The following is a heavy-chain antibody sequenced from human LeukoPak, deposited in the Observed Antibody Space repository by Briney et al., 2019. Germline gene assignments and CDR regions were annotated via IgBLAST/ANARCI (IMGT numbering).Heavy chain of an antibody. V-gene: IGHV1-69*13. J-gene: IGHJ5*02. CDR1: GGTFSSYA. CDR2: IIPIFGTA. D-gene: IGHD2-2*01. Sequence: GASVKVSCKASGGTFSSYAISWVRQAPGQGLEWMGGIIPIFGTANYAQKFQGRVTITADESTSTAYMELSSLRSEDTAVYYCAREGVCGPGTGYCSSTSFVERKNWFDPWGQGTLVTVSS. CDR3: AREGVCGPGTGYCSSTSFVERKNWFDP.